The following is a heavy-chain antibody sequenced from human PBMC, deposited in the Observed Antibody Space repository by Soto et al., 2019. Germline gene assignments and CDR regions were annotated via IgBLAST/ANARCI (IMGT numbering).Heavy chain of an antibody. D-gene: IGHD6-6*01. CDR1: GFTFSSYG. CDR3: AKDLYDSSSSGFYY. V-gene: IGHV3-30*18. CDR2: ISYDGSNK. Sequence: PGGSLRLSCAASGFTFSSYGMHWVRQAPGKGLEWVAVISYDGSNKYYADSVKGRFTISRDNSKNTLYLQMNSLRAEDTAVYYCAKDLYDSSSSGFYYWGQGTLVTVSS. J-gene: IGHJ4*02.